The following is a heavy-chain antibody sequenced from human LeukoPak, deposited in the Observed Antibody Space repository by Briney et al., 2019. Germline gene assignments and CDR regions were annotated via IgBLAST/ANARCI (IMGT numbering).Heavy chain of an antibody. V-gene: IGHV4-59*01. CDR1: GGSISSYY. D-gene: IGHD2-15*01. J-gene: IGHJ3*02. Sequence: PSETLSLTCTVSGGSISSYYWSWIRQPPGKGLEWIGYIYYSGSTNYNPSLKSRVTISVDTSKNQFSLKLSSVTAADTAVYYCAREMPGYCSGGSCYDSGHAFDIWGQGTMVTVSS. CDR3: AREMPGYCSGGSCYDSGHAFDI. CDR2: IYYSGST.